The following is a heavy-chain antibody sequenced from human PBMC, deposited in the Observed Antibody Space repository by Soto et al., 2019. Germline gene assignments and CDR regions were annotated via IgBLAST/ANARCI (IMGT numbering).Heavy chain of an antibody. CDR1: GFTFSSYA. D-gene: IGHD4-4*01. CDR2: ISGSGGST. J-gene: IGHJ4*02. CDR3: AKVRVLMTTVTFWSDFDY. V-gene: IGHV3-23*01. Sequence: GGSLRLSCAASGFTFSSYAMSWVRQAPGKGLEWVSAISGSGGSTYYADSVKGRFTISRDNSKNTLYLQMNSLRAEDTAVYYCAKVRVLMTTVTFWSDFDYWGQGTLVTVSS.